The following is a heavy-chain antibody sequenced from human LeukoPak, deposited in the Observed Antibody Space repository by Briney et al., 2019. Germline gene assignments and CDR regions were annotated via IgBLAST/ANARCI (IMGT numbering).Heavy chain of an antibody. CDR3: ARGWYDILTGYRHINGY. D-gene: IGHD3-9*01. Sequence: ASVTVSCKTSVYTFTGYYMHWVRQAPAQGIEWMGWINPNSGGTNYAQKFQGRFTMNRDTSISTAYMELSRLRFDDTAVYYCARGWYDILTGYRHINGYWGQGTLVTVSS. CDR1: VYTFTGYY. V-gene: IGHV1-2*02. CDR2: INPNSGGT. J-gene: IGHJ4*02.